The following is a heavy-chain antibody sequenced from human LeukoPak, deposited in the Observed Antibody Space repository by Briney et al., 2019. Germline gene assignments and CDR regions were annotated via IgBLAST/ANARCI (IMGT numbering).Heavy chain of an antibody. J-gene: IGHJ4*02. CDR2: IYHSGST. V-gene: IGHV4-4*02. Sequence: PSETLSLTCAVAGASISNSNWWTWVRQPPGKGLEWIGEIYHSGSTNYKPSLKSRVTISVDRSKNQFSLKLSSVTAADTAVYYCARVRYYYDSSGYYLAGFDYWGQGTLVTVSS. CDR1: GASISNSNW. D-gene: IGHD3-22*01. CDR3: ARVRYYYDSSGYYLAGFDY.